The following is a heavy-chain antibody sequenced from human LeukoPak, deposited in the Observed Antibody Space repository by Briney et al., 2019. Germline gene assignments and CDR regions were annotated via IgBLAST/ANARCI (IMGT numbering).Heavy chain of an antibody. CDR3: ATNYLRRHRSVSSQLPIGL. D-gene: IGHD6-6*01. CDR1: GDTFTGYY. Sequence: ASVKVSCKASGDTFTGYYMHWVRQAPGEGLEWMGWINPNNGDTNYAQQFQGRITLSRDTSNSTAFMELSSLRSDDTAVYYCATNYLRRHRSVSSQLPIGLWGQGTLVTVSS. V-gene: IGHV1-2*02. CDR2: INPNNGDT. J-gene: IGHJ4*02.